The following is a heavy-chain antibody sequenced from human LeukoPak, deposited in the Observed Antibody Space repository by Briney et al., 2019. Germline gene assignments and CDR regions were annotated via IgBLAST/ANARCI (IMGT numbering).Heavy chain of an antibody. Sequence: GGSLRLSCAASGFTFSDYYMSWIRQAPGKGLEWVSYISSSGSTIYYADSVKGRFTISRDNAKNSLYLQMNSLGAEDTAVYYCARYCSSTSCQGYFDYWGQGTLVTVSS. V-gene: IGHV3-11*04. CDR2: ISSSGSTI. J-gene: IGHJ4*02. D-gene: IGHD2-2*01. CDR3: ARYCSSTSCQGYFDY. CDR1: GFTFSDYY.